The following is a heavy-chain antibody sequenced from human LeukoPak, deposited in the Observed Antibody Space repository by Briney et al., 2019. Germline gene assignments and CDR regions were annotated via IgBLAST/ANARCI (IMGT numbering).Heavy chain of an antibody. CDR3: ARQSSSGAYYDFWWASGDAFDI. CDR2: INHSGST. CDR1: GGSISSSSYY. V-gene: IGHV4-39*01. J-gene: IGHJ3*02. Sequence: PSETLSLTCTVSGGSISSSSYYWSWIRQPPGKGLEWIGEINHSGSTNYNPSLKSRVTISVDTSKNQSSLKLSPVTAADTAVYYCARQSSSGAYYDFWWASGDAFDIWGQGTMVTVSS. D-gene: IGHD3-3*01.